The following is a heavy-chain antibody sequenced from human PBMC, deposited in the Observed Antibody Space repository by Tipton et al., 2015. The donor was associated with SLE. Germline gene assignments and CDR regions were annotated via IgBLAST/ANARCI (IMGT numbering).Heavy chain of an antibody. V-gene: IGHV4-34*01. D-gene: IGHD3-22*01. CDR3: ARKGSGYSSGWFAD. Sequence: TLSLTCAVYCESFSGCYWSWIRQPPGKGLEGIGEINYGGSTYSNPSLKGRVTVSLDKSKNQFSLKLTSVTAADTAVYYCARKGSGYSSGWFADWGRGTLVTVSS. J-gene: IGHJ5*02. CDR2: INYGGST. CDR1: CESFSGCY.